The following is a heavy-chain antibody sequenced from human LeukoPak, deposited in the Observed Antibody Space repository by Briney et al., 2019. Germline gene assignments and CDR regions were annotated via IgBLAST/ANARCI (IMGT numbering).Heavy chain of an antibody. Sequence: SETLSLTCDVSGDSISHYYWSWIRRPAGKGLEWIGRIYTSGSTDYNPSLKSRVTISVDTSKNQFSLKLSSVTAADTAVYYCARDRPSTGFDYWGQGTLVTVSS. D-gene: IGHD1-14*01. CDR2: IYTSGST. J-gene: IGHJ4*02. CDR3: ARDRPSTGFDY. V-gene: IGHV4-4*07. CDR1: GDSISHYY.